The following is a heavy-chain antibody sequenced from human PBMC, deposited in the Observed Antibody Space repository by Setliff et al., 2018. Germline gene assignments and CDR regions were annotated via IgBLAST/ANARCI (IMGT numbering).Heavy chain of an antibody. J-gene: IGHJ4*02. D-gene: IGHD6-19*01. V-gene: IGHV1-18*01. CDR3: AREGVGWGFDS. Sequence: GASVKVSCKASGYTFTSYGISWVRQAPGQGLEWMGWISTYNGDTDYAQKLQDRLTMTTGTSTSTVYMELRSLRSDDTAVYYCAREGVGWGFDSWGQGTLVTVSS. CDR2: ISTYNGDT. CDR1: GYTFTSYG.